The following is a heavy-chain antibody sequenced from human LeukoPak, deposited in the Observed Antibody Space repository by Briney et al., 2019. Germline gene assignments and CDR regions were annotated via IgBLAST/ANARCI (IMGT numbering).Heavy chain of an antibody. J-gene: IGHJ4*02. D-gene: IGHD6-19*01. CDR1: GYSFSSYW. Sequence: GGSLKISCKGSGYSFSSYWIGWGRQMPGESLEGMGIIYPGDSDTRYSPSFQGQVTISADKSISTAYLQWSSLKASDTAMYYCAVHSSGWSEIDYWGQGTLVTVSS. CDR3: AVHSSGWSEIDY. CDR2: IYPGDSDT. V-gene: IGHV5-51*01.